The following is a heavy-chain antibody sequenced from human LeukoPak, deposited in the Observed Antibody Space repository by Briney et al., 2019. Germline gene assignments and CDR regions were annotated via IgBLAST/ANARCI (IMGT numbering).Heavy chain of an antibody. CDR3: ARDWRPYYYDSSAYYSPIDY. D-gene: IGHD3-22*01. J-gene: IGHJ4*02. CDR1: GYTFTSYY. CDR2: INPSGGST. Sequence: ASVKVSCKASGYTFTSYYMHWVRQAPGQGLEWMGIINPSGGSTSYAQKFQGRVTMTRDTSTSTVYMALSSLGSEDTAVYYCARDWRPYYYDSSAYYSPIDYWGQGTLVTVSS. V-gene: IGHV1-46*01.